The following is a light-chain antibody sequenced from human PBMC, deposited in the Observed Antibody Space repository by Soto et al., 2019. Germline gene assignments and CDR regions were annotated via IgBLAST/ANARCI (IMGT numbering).Light chain of an antibody. CDR1: HNIERW. J-gene: IGKJ1*01. CDR3: QHLAIPTQ. Sequence: QTTQWASAGYPSIGSAVSRDFRASHNIERWMAWYQQKPGKAPSLLIFDASTLHSGVPSRLSGSGSGTHFTLTIRSLQPDDFATYYCQHLAIPTQFRQGTKVDIK. V-gene: IGKV1-5*01. CDR2: DAS.